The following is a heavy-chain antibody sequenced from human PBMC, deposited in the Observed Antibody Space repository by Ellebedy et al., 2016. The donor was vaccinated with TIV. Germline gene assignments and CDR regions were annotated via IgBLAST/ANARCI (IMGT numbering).Heavy chain of an antibody. J-gene: IGHJ4*02. CDR3: ARAYYDFWSGYPGYGYFDY. CDR1: GGSFSGYD. CDR2: IKHSGST. D-gene: IGHD3-3*01. Sequence: MPGGSLRLSSAVYGGSFSGYDWSWIRQPPGKGLEWIGEIKHSGSTNYNPSLKSRVTISVDTSKNQFSLKLSSVTAADTAVYYCARAYYDFWSGYPGYGYFDYWGQGTLVTVSS. V-gene: IGHV4-34*01.